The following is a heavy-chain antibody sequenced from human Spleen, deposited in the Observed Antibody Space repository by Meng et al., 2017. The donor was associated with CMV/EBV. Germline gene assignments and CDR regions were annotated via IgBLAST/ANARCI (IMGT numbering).Heavy chain of an antibody. V-gene: IGHV3-23*03. J-gene: IGHJ4*02. CDR1: VSFSSYA. CDR3: AKDFRGYSGFDFYFDY. D-gene: IGHD5-12*01. CDR2: IYSGGINT. Sequence: VSFSSYAMSWVRQAPGKGLEWVSVIYSGGINTNYADSVKGRFTISRDNSKSTLYLQMNSLRAEDTAVYYCAKDFRGYSGFDFYFDYWGQGTLVTVSS.